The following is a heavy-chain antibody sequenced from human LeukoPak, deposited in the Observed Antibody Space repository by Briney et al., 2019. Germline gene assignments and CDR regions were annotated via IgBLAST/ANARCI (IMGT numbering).Heavy chain of an antibody. CDR2: IRSKAYGGTT. V-gene: IGHV3-49*04. Sequence: PGGSLRLSCTASGFTFRDYAVSWVRQAPGKGLEWVGFIRSKAYGGTTVYAASVKGRFTISRDDSKSIAYLQMNSLKTEDTAVYYCSRDRLYCSDGSCYSAGAYYYYYYMNVWGKGTTVTISS. CDR1: GFTFRDYA. J-gene: IGHJ6*03. D-gene: IGHD2-15*01. CDR3: SRDRLYCSDGSCYSAGAYYYYYYMNV.